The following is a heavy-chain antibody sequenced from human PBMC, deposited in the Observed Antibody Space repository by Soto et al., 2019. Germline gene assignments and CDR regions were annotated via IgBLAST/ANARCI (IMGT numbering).Heavy chain of an antibody. D-gene: IGHD3-3*01. J-gene: IGHJ4*02. CDR2: IYYSGST. V-gene: IGHV4-59*01. CDR1: GGSISSYY. Sequence: PSETLSLTCTVSGGSISSYYWSWIRQPPGKGLEWIGYIYYSGSTNYNPSLKSRVTISVDTSKNQFSLKLSSVSAADTAVYYCATLPTPFLGCFDYWGQGTLVTVSS. CDR3: ATLPTPFLGCFDY.